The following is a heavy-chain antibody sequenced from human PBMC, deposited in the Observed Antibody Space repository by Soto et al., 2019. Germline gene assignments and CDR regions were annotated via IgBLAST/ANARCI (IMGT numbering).Heavy chain of an antibody. CDR3: VRDWESTTQTWGFGPA. J-gene: IGHJ5*02. D-gene: IGHD3-10*01. V-gene: IGHV1-69*04. CDR1: GGTFSSYT. CDR2: IIPIFGVT. Sequence: QVQVVQSGAEVKKPGSSVKVSCKASGGTFSSYTITWVRQAPGQGLEWLGRIIPIFGVTNYAQKFQDRLTMSADRPTTTSYMELSSLTSAATAVYYCVRDWESTTQTWGFGPAWGQGTLVTVSS.